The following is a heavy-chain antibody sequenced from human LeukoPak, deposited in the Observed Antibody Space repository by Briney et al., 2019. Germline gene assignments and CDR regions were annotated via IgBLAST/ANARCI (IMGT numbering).Heavy chain of an antibody. CDR1: GGTFSSYA. CDR3: ARDLRYCSSTSCYQGDGFDP. V-gene: IGHV1-69*04. Sequence: SVKVSCKASGGTFSSYAISWVRQAPGQGLEWMGRIIPIFGIANYAQKFQGRVTITADKSTSTDYMELSSLRSEDTAVYYCARDLRYCSSTSCYQGDGFDPWGQGTLVTVSS. CDR2: IIPIFGIA. D-gene: IGHD2-2*01. J-gene: IGHJ5*02.